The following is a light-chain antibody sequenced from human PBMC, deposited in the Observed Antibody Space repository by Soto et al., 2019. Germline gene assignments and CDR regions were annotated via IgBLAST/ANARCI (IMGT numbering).Light chain of an antibody. Sequence: DIQRTQSPSTLSASVGDRVTITCRASQSIGVWLAWYQQKPGTARKLLIYNTSTLDSGAPLRFSGSGSGTEFPLTISSLQPDDLPTYYCQQYINYFRRFGQAPKV. CDR2: NTS. CDR1: QSIGVW. J-gene: IGKJ1*01. CDR3: QQYINYFRR. V-gene: IGKV1-5*03.